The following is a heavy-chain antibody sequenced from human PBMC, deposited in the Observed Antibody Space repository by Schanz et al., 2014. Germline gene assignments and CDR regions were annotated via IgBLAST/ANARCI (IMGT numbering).Heavy chain of an antibody. CDR3: ARDPNTSAWLPYFDT. V-gene: IGHV3-23*01. CDR2: ISGSGVTI. J-gene: IGHJ4*02. Sequence: EVQLLESGGALVQPGGSLRLSCAGSGFTFSSYAMSWVRQTPGKGLEWVSVISGSGVTIYYADSGKGRFTISRDNSKNTVYLQMNSLRTDDTAMYYCARDPNTSAWLPYFDTWGQGTLVTVSS. CDR1: GFTFSSYA. D-gene: IGHD6-19*01.